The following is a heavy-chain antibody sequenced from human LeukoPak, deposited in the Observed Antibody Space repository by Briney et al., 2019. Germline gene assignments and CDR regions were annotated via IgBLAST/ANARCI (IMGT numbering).Heavy chain of an antibody. CDR1: GYTFTGYY. V-gene: IGHV1-2*02. J-gene: IGHJ4*02. CDR2: INPNSGGT. D-gene: IGHD2-21*02. Sequence: ASVTVSCKASGYTFTGYYMHWVRQAPGQGLEWMGWINPNSGGTNYAQKFQGRVTMTRDTSISTAYMELSRLRSDDTAVYYCARDYVDVVVTAPSGYWGQGTLVTVSS. CDR3: ARDYVDVVVTAPSGY.